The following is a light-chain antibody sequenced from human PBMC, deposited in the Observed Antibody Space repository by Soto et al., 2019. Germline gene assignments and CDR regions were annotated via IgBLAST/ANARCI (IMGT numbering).Light chain of an antibody. J-gene: IGKJ1*01. CDR3: QQYNNGPPWT. CDR2: GAS. Sequence: EMVRTKSPATLSVSPGERATLSCRASQSVSSNLAWYQQKPGQAPRLLIYGASTRATGIPARFSGSGSGTEFTLTISGLQSEDFAVYYCQQYNNGPPWTFGQGTKVDIK. CDR1: QSVSSN. V-gene: IGKV3-15*01.